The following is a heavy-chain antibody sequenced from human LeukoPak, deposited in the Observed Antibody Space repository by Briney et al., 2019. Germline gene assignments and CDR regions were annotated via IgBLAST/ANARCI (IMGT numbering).Heavy chain of an antibody. CDR1: GGSISSYY. CDR3: ARVRGDFETD. J-gene: IGHJ1*01. D-gene: IGHD3-16*01. Sequence: SETLSLTCSVSGGSISSYYWTWIRPPPGKGLEWIGYRYYSGSTTYNPSLKSRVTISVDTSKSQFSLKLISVTAADTAIYYCARVRGDFETDWGQGTLATVSS. V-gene: IGHV4-59*01. CDR2: RYYSGST.